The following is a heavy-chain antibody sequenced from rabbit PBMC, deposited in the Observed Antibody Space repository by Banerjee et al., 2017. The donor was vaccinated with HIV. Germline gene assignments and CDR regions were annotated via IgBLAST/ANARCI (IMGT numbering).Heavy chain of an antibody. CDR3: ARDLGVGSSYYRNALDP. J-gene: IGHJ2*01. D-gene: IGHD8-1*01. CDR2: IDTGSGST. Sequence: QEQLEESGGDLVKPEGSLTLTCTASGFDFSSNAMCWVRQAPGEGLEWIGCIDTGSGSTVYATWAKGRFTISKASWTTVTLQMTSLTAADTATYFCARDLGVGSSYYRNALDPWGPGTLVTVS. V-gene: IGHV1S45*01. CDR1: GFDFSSNA.